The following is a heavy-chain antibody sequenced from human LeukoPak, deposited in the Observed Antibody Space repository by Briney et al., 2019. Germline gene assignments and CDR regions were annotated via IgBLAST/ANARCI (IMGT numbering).Heavy chain of an antibody. CDR2: IYQSGST. CDR1: GYSISSGYY. V-gene: IGHV4-38-2*01. Sequence: PSETLSLTCAVSGYSISSGYYWGWIRPPPGKGLEWIGRIYQSGSTYYNPSLKSRVTISVDTSKNQFSLKLISVTAADTAVYYCARAIYCSGGSCYDGAWFDPWGQGTLVTVSS. D-gene: IGHD2-15*01. J-gene: IGHJ5*02. CDR3: ARAIYCSGGSCYDGAWFDP.